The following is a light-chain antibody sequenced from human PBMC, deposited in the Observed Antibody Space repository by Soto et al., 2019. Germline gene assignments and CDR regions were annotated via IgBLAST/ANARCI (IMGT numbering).Light chain of an antibody. CDR1: QSVSSSY. CDR3: QQYGSSPLT. Sequence: EMVLTQSPATLSLSPGDRATLSCRASQSVSSSYLAWYQQKPGQAPRLLIYGASSRATGIPDRFSGSGSGTAFTLTISRLEPEDVAVYYCQQYGSSPLTFGGGTKVEIK. CDR2: GAS. J-gene: IGKJ4*01. V-gene: IGKV3-20*01.